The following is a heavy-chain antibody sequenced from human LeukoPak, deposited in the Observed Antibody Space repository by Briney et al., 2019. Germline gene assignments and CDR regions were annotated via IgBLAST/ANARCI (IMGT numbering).Heavy chain of an antibody. Sequence: GGSLRLSCAASGFTLSAYSVNWVRQAPGKGLEGVSYISTRSSIIYYADSVRGRFTISRDDAKDSLYLQMNSLRAEDTAVYYCARDRTLRVGQHYYYGMDVWGQGTTVTVSS. J-gene: IGHJ6*02. CDR2: ISTRSSII. CDR1: GFTLSAYS. V-gene: IGHV3-48*04. D-gene: IGHD1-26*01. CDR3: ARDRTLRVGQHYYYGMDV.